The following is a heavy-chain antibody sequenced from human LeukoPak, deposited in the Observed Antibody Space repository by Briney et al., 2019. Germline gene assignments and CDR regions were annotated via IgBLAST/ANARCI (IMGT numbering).Heavy chain of an antibody. J-gene: IGHJ4*02. CDR3: ARDLAQGVITHSDY. V-gene: IGHV1-18*01. Sequence: ASVKVSCKASGYTFTSYGISWVRQAPGQGLEWMGWISAYNGNTNYAQKLQGRVTMTKDTSTSTAYMELRILRSDDTALYYCARDLAQGVITHSDYCGQGTLVTVSS. D-gene: IGHD3-10*01. CDR1: GYTFTSYG. CDR2: ISAYNGNT.